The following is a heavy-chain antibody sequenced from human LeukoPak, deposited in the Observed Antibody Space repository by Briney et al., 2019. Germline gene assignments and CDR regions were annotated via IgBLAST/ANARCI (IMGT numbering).Heavy chain of an antibody. V-gene: IGHV4-31*03. CDR3: ARDTGGYCSGGSCGVDY. Sequence: PSETLSLTCTVSGGSISSGGYCWSWIRQHPGKGLEWIGYIYYSGSTYYNPSLKSRVTISVDTSKNQFSLKLSSVTAADTAVYYCARDTGGYCSGGSCGVDYWGQGTLVTVSS. D-gene: IGHD2-15*01. J-gene: IGHJ4*02. CDR1: GGSISSGGYC. CDR2: IYYSGST.